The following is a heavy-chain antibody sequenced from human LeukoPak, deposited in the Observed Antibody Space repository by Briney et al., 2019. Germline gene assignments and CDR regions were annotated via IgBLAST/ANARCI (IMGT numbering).Heavy chain of an antibody. V-gene: IGHV4-39*07. CDR3: ARDMARGYSYGREDAFDI. D-gene: IGHD5-18*01. J-gene: IGHJ3*02. CDR2: IYYSGST. CDR1: GGSISSSSYY. Sequence: SETLSLTCTVSGGSISSSSYYWGWIRQPPGKGLEWIGSIYYSGSTYYNPSLKSRVTISVDTSKNQFSLKLSSVTAADTAVYYCARDMARGYSYGREDAFDIWGQGTMVTVSS.